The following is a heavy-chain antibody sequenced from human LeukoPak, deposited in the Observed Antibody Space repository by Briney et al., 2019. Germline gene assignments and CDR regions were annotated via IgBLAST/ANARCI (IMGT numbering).Heavy chain of an antibody. Sequence: SETLSLTCTVSGGSISSGGYYWSWIRQHPGKGLEWIGYIYYSGSTYYNPSLKSRVTISVDTSKNQFSLKLSSVTAADTAVYYCAREAKGRYYYDSSGYYYVFDYWGQGTLVTVSS. V-gene: IGHV4-31*03. CDR3: AREAKGRYYYDSSGYYYVFDY. CDR2: IYYSGST. D-gene: IGHD3-22*01. J-gene: IGHJ4*02. CDR1: GGSISSGGYY.